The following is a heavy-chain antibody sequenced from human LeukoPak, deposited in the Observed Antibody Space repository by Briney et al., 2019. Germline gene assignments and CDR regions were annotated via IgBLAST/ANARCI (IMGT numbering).Heavy chain of an antibody. CDR2: INPGDSDT. J-gene: IGHJ4*02. CDR1: GYSFTSYW. CDR3: ARRAYSSSWEADY. V-gene: IGHV5-51*01. Sequence: GESLKISCKGSGYSFTSYWIGWVRQMPGKGLEWMGTINPGDSDTRYSPSFQGQVTISADKSISTAYLQWSSLKASDTAMYYCARRAYSSSWEADYWGQGTLVTVSS. D-gene: IGHD6-13*01.